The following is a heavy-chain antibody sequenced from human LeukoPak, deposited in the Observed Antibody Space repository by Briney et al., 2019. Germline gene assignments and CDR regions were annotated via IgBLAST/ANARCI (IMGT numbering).Heavy chain of an antibody. V-gene: IGHV3-23*01. CDR3: AKDAGRGYSGYDSAYYYNYGMDV. Sequence: GGSLRLSCAASGFSFSNYAMSWVRQAPGKGLQWVSAISGSGGNTYYADSVKGRFTISRDNSKNTLYLQTNSLRAEDTAVYYCAKDAGRGYSGYDSAYYYNYGMDVWGQGSTVTVSS. CDR1: GFSFSNYA. D-gene: IGHD5-12*01. J-gene: IGHJ6*02. CDR2: ISGSGGNT.